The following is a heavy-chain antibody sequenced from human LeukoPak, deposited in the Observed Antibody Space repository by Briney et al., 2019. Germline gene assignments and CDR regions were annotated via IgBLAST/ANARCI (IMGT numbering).Heavy chain of an antibody. CDR1: GINFRGYW. Sequence: PGGSLRLSCAVSGINFRGYWMAWVRQAPGKGLEWVANMKQDGSEKYYVDSVKGRFTISRDNAKNSLYLEMNSLRVEETAVYYCARDLGHTGYDLYDYWGQGTLVTVSS. CDR3: ARDLGHTGYDLYDY. D-gene: IGHD5-12*01. CDR2: MKQDGSEK. J-gene: IGHJ4*02. V-gene: IGHV3-7*01.